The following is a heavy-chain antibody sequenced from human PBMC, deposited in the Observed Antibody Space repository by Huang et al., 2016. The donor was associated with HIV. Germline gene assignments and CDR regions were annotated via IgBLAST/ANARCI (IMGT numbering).Heavy chain of an antibody. CDR3: AKVSVRYCSGGSCSFDY. Sequence: EVQLLESGGGLVQPGGSLRLSCAASGFTFSSYAMSWVRQAPGKWLEWCSASMGRGGGTYYADSVKGRFTISRDNSKNTLYLQMNSLRAEDTAVYYCAKVSVRYCSGGSCSFDYWGQGTLVTVSS. V-gene: IGHV3-23*01. CDR2: SMGRGGGT. J-gene: IGHJ4*02. D-gene: IGHD2-15*01. CDR1: GFTFSSYA.